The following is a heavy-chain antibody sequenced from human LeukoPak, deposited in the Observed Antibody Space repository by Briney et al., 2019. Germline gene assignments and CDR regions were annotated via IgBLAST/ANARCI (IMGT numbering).Heavy chain of an antibody. V-gene: IGHV3-48*03. J-gene: IGHJ3*02. CDR3: ARGATRRSSGAFDI. CDR1: AFTFSSYE. Sequence: GGSLRLSCAASAFTFSSYELNWVRQAPGKGLEWISYISSSGSIINYADSVKGRFTISRDNAKNSLYLQMNSLRAEDTAVYYCARGATRRSSGAFDIWGQGTMVTVFS. D-gene: IGHD6-6*01. CDR2: ISSSGSII.